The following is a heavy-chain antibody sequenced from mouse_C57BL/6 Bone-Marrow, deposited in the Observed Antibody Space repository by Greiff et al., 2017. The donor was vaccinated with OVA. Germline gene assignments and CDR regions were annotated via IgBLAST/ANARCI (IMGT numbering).Heavy chain of an antibody. V-gene: IGHV5-4*03. D-gene: IGHD2-4*01. Sequence: EVKLQESGGGLVKPGGSLKLSCAASGFTFSSYAMSWVRQTPEKRLEWVATISDGGSYTYYPDNVKGRFTISRDNAKNNLYLQMSHLKSEDTAMYYCARYYDHYAMDYWGQGTSVTVSS. CDR1: GFTFSSYA. J-gene: IGHJ4*01. CDR2: ISDGGSYT. CDR3: ARYYDHYAMDY.